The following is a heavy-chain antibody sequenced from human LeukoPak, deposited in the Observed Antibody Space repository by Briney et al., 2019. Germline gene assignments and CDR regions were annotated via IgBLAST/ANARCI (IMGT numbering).Heavy chain of an antibody. CDR1: GYTFTGYY. V-gene: IGHV1-2*02. CDR3: ARSKYCTNGVCYIRREFDY. CDR2: INPNSGGT. Sequence: ASVKVSCKASGYTFTGYYMHWVRQAPGQGLEWMGWINPNSGGTNYAQKFQGRVTMTRDTSISTAYMELSRLRSDDTAVYYCARSKYCTNGVCYIRREFDYWGQGTLVTVSS. D-gene: IGHD2-8*01. J-gene: IGHJ4*02.